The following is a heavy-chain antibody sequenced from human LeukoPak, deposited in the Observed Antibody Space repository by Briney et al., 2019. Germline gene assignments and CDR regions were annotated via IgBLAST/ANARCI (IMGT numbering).Heavy chain of an antibody. J-gene: IGHJ3*02. V-gene: IGHV3-30*02. CDR2: IWYGESNK. Sequence: PGGSLRLSCAASGFTFSNYRMDWVRQAPGKGLEWVSVIWYGESNKYYADSVKGRFTISRDNSKNTLYLQMNSLRAEDTAVYYCAKGATYCSSTSCPDAFDIWGQGTMVTVSS. CDR3: AKGATYCSSTSCPDAFDI. CDR1: GFTFSNYR. D-gene: IGHD2-2*01.